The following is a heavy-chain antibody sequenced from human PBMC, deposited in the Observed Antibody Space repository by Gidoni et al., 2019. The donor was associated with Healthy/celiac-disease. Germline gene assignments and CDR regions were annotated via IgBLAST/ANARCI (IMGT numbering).Heavy chain of an antibody. Sequence: VQLLQSGSEVNTPGASVKVSCKVSGSTLTESSMHWVRQAPGKGLEWMGGFDPEDGETIYEQKFQGRVTMTEDTSTDTAYMELSSLRSEDTAVYYCATGFTIFGVVTKRTFDYWGQGTLVTVSS. D-gene: IGHD3-3*01. CDR1: GSTLTESS. J-gene: IGHJ4*02. CDR2: FDPEDGET. V-gene: IGHV1-24*01. CDR3: ATGFTIFGVVTKRTFDY.